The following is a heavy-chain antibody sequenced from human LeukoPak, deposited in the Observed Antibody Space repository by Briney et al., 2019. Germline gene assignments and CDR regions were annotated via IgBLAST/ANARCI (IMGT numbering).Heavy chain of an antibody. Sequence: GGCLRLSCAASGFTFSSYSMNWVRQAPGKGLEWVSYISSSSSTIYYADSVKGRFTISRDNAKNSLYLQMNSLRAEDTAVYYCARDSPPVWFGEYPSFDYWGQGTLVTVSS. J-gene: IGHJ4*02. CDR1: GFTFSSYS. V-gene: IGHV3-48*04. CDR3: ARDSPPVWFGEYPSFDY. CDR2: ISSSSSTI. D-gene: IGHD3-10*01.